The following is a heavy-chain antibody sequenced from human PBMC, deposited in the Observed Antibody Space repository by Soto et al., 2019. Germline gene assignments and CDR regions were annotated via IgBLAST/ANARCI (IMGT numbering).Heavy chain of an antibody. J-gene: IGHJ3*02. CDR3: AREANYYDSSGYYGDSQRDAFDI. CDR1: GFTFDDYG. D-gene: IGHD3-22*01. V-gene: IGHV3-20*04. CDR2: INWNGGST. Sequence: EVQLVESGGGVVRPGGSLRLSCAASGFTFDDYGMSWVRQAPGKGLEWVSGINWNGGSTGYADSVKGRFTISRDNAKNSVYLQMNSLRAEDTALYYCAREANYYDSSGYYGDSQRDAFDIWGQGTMVTVSS.